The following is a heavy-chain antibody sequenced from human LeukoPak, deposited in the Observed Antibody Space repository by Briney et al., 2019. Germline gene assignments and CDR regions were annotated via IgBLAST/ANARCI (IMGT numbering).Heavy chain of an antibody. D-gene: IGHD3-10*01. CDR1: GFTFSSYA. V-gene: IGHV3-23*01. CDR3: ASSPYYYGSGVNWNDGDEVTDY. Sequence: PGGSLRLSCAASGFTFSSYAMSWVRQAPGKGLEWVSSIDASGGSTYYADSVKGRFTISRDDSKNTLYLQMNSLRAEDTAVYYCASSPYYYGSGVNWNDGDEVTDYWGQGTLVTVSS. CDR2: IDASGGST. J-gene: IGHJ4*02.